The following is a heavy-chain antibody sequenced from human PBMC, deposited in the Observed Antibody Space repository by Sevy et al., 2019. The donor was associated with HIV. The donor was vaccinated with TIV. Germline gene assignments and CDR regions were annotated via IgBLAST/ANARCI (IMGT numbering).Heavy chain of an antibody. D-gene: IGHD2-21*02. Sequence: SETLSLTCTVSGGSISSGGYYWSWIRQHPGKGLEWIGYIYYSGSTYYHPSLKSRVTISVDTSKNQFSLKLSSVTAADTAVYYCARDGYCGGDCYSNGAFDIWGQGTMVTVSS. CDR1: GGSISSGGYY. V-gene: IGHV4-31*03. J-gene: IGHJ3*02. CDR2: IYYSGST. CDR3: ARDGYCGGDCYSNGAFDI.